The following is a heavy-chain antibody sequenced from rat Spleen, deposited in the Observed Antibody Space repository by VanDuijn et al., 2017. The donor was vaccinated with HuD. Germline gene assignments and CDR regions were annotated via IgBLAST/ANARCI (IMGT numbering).Heavy chain of an antibody. CDR3: ARGDYSSPRGGY. Sequence: QVQLKESGPGLVQPSQTLSLTCTVSGFTLTRYHVHWVRQPPGKGLEWMGVVWSDGDTSYNSALKSRLSISRDTSKSQVFLKMSSLQTEDTATYYCARGDYSSPRGGYWGHGVMVTVSS. J-gene: IGHJ2*01. V-gene: IGHV2-32*01. CDR1: GFTLTRYH. CDR2: VWSDGDT. D-gene: IGHD1-2*01.